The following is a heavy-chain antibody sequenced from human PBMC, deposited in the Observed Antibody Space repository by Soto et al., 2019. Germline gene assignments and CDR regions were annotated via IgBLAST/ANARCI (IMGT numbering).Heavy chain of an antibody. CDR2: ISWNSGSI. CDR3: AKGAWGSSWLFPTDY. D-gene: IGHD6-13*01. J-gene: IGHJ4*02. CDR1: GFTFDDYA. Sequence: GGSLRLSCAASGFTFDDYAMHWVRQAPGKGLEWVSGISWNSGSIGYADSVKGRFTISRDNAKNSLYLQMNSLRAEDTALYYCAKGAWGSSWLFPTDYWGQGTLVTVSS. V-gene: IGHV3-9*01.